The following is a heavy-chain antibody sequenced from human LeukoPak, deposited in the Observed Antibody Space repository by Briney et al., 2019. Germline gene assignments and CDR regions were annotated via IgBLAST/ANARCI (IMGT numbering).Heavy chain of an antibody. V-gene: IGHV4-38-2*02. CDR1: GYSISSGYY. CDR2: IYHSGST. CDR3: ATAPGYCSSTSCPPDY. D-gene: IGHD2-2*01. J-gene: IGHJ4*02. Sequence: SETLSLTCTVSGYSISSGYYWGWIRQPPGQGLEWIGSIYHSGSTYYNPSLKRRVTISVDTSKNQFSLKLSSVTAADTAVYYCATAPGYCSSTSCPPDYWGQGTLVTVSS.